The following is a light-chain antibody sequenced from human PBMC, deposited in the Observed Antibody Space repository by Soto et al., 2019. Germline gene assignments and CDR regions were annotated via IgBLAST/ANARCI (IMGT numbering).Light chain of an antibody. J-gene: IGKJ1*01. CDR3: QRYGSSLWT. V-gene: IGKV3-20*01. CDR1: QSVISSY. CDR2: GAS. Sequence: EIVLTQSPGTLSLSPGERATLSCRASQSVISSYLAWYQQKSGQAPRLFIYGASNRATGIPDRFSGSGSGTDLNLNISRLEPEDIAVYYCQRYGSSLWTYGQGTKVEI.